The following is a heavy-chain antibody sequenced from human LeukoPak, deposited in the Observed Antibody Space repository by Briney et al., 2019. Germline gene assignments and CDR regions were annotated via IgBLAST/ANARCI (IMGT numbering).Heavy chain of an antibody. CDR2: IYHTGST. Sequence: SETLSLTCTVSGYSISSGYYWGWIRQPPGKGLEWIGSIYHTGSTYYNPPLKSRVTISVDTSKNQFSLKLSSVTAADTAVYYCARDSGQHSGYDWSHWGQGTLVTVSS. CDR1: GYSISSGYY. V-gene: IGHV4-38-2*02. J-gene: IGHJ4*02. CDR3: ARDSGQHSGYDWSH. D-gene: IGHD5-12*01.